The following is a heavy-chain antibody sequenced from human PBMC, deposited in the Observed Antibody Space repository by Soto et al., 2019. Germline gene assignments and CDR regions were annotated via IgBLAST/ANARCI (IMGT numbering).Heavy chain of an antibody. Sequence: SETLSLTCTVSGDSISSGYYYWSWIRQPPGKGLEWIGCIYYSGNTYYNPSLKRRFSISVDTSKNTVYLQMSGLGAEDTAMYFCARGNWYHLQYWGQGMSVTVSS. D-gene: IGHD6-13*01. CDR1: GDSISSGYYY. J-gene: IGHJ4*02. CDR2: IYYSGNT. V-gene: IGHV4-30-4*01. CDR3: ARGNWYHLQY.